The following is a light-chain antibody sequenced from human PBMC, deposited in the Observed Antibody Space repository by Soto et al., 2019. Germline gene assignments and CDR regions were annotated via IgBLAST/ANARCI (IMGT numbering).Light chain of an antibody. CDR1: SSNIGSNT. Sequence: HSVLTQPPSASGTPGQRVTISCSGSSSNIGSNTVNWYQQLPGTAPRLLMYSRNQRPSGVPDRFSGSKSGTSASLAISGLQSEDEADYYCAAWDDSLNGDVFGTGTKLTVL. V-gene: IGLV1-44*01. J-gene: IGLJ1*01. CDR3: AAWDDSLNGDV. CDR2: SRN.